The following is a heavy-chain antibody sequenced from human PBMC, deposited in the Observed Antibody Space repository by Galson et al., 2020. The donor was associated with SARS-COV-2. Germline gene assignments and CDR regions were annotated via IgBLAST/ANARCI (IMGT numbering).Heavy chain of an antibody. J-gene: IGHJ4*02. V-gene: IGHV3-23*01. CDR2: FSGSGVST. Sequence: GESLKISCAASGFTFSNYAMSWVRQAPGKGLEWISAFSGSGVSTYYADSVKGRFTISRDNSKNTLYLQMNSLRAEDTAVYYCAKDSLVRANYNFDYWGQGTLVTVSS. D-gene: IGHD3-10*01. CDR3: AKDSLVRANYNFDY. CDR1: GFTFSNYA.